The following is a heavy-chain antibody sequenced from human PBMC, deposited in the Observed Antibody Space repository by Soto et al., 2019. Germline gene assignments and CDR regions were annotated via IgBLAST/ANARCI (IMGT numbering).Heavy chain of an antibody. CDR1: GFSFSDYY. V-gene: IGHV3-11*06. CDR3: ARARLVVEGRFDY. D-gene: IGHD3-22*01. J-gene: IGHJ4*02. Sequence: QVHLVESGGGLVKPGGSLRLSCAVSGFSFSDYYMNWIRQAPGKGLEWLSYISSTATYTNYADSVRGRFTISRGSAKNSLYLDMNGLRAEDTAVYYCARARLVVEGRFDYWGQGTLVTVSS. CDR2: ISSTATYT.